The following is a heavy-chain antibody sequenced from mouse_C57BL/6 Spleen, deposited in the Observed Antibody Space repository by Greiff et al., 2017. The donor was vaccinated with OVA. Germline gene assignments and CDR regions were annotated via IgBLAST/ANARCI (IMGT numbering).Heavy chain of an antibody. V-gene: IGHV1-82*01. D-gene: IGHD4-1*01. CDR3: SSLGDYAMDY. Sequence: QVQLQQSGPELVKPGASVKISCKASGYAFSSSWMNWVKQRPGKGLEWIGRIYPGDGDTNYNGKFKGKATLTAGKSSRSAYMQRISLTSEVSAVYFFSSLGDYAMDYWGQGTSVTVSS. CDR2: IYPGDGDT. J-gene: IGHJ4*01. CDR1: GYAFSSSW.